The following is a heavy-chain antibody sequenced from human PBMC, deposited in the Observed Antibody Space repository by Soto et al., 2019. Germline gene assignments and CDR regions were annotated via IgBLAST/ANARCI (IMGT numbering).Heavy chain of an antibody. CDR2: INPNSGGT. J-gene: IGHJ4*02. D-gene: IGHD2-15*01. CDR3: ARVVKYCSGNNCTSIYFDP. Sequence: GASVKVSCKASGYTFTGYYMHWVRQAPGQGLEWMGWINPNSGGTNYAQKFQGWVTMTRDTSISTAYMELSRLRSDDTAVYYCARVVKYCSGNNCTSIYFDPWGQGTLVTVSS. V-gene: IGHV1-2*04. CDR1: GYTFTGYY.